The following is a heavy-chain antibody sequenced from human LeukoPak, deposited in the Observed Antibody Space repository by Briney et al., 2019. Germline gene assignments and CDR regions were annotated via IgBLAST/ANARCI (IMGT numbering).Heavy chain of an antibody. CDR2: IYHSGST. CDR1: GYSISSGYY. D-gene: IGHD6-19*01. Sequence: SETLSLTCAVSGYSISSGYYWGWIRQPPGKGLEWIGSIYHSGSTYYNPSLKSRVTISVDTSKNQLSLKLSSVTAADTAVYYCASRRKAPGIAVAGTIAFDIWGQGTMVTVSS. CDR3: ASRRKAPGIAVAGTIAFDI. J-gene: IGHJ3*02. V-gene: IGHV4-38-2*01.